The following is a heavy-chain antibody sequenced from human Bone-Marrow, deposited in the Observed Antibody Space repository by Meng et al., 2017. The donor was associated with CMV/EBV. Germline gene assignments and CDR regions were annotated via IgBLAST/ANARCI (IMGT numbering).Heavy chain of an antibody. V-gene: IGHV4-61*01. D-gene: IGHD1-26*01. J-gene: IGHJ5*02. Sequence: SETLSLTCTVSGGSVSSGSYYWSWIRQPPGKGLEWIGYIYYSGSTNYNPSLKSRVTISVDTSKNQFSLKLSSVTAADTAVYYCARDGQAYSPPAWFDPWGQGTLVTVSS. CDR2: IYYSGST. CDR3: ARDGQAYSPPAWFDP. CDR1: GGSVSSGSYY.